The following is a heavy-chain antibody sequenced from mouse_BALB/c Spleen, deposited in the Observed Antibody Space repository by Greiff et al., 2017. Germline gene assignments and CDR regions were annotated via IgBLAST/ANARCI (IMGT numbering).Heavy chain of an antibody. Sequence: QVQLKESGAELMKPGASVKISCKATGYTFSSYWIEWVKQRPGHGLEWIGEILPGSGSTNYNEKFKGKATFTADTSSNTAYMQLSSLTSEDSAVYYCARVKGRYYDYDRGFAYWGQGTLVTVSA. CDR1: GYTFSSYW. D-gene: IGHD2-4*01. V-gene: IGHV1-9*01. J-gene: IGHJ3*01. CDR3: ARVKGRYYDYDRGFAY. CDR2: ILPGSGST.